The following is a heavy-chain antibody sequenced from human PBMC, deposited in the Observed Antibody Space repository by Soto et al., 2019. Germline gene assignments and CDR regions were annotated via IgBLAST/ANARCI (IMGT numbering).Heavy chain of an antibody. Sequence: GGSLRLSCAASGFTFSSYWMHWVRQAPGKGLVWVSRINSDGSNKYYADSVKGRFTISRDNSKNTLYLQMNSLRAEDTAVYYCAREVTWRRFSISPLVYWGQGTLVTVSS. CDR3: AREVTWRRFSISPLVY. J-gene: IGHJ4*02. CDR1: GFTFSSYW. D-gene: IGHD3-3*01. V-gene: IGHV3-74*01. CDR2: INSDGSNK.